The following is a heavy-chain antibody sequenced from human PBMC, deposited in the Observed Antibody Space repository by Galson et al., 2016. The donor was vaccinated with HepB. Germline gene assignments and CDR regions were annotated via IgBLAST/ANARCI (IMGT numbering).Heavy chain of an antibody. CDR1: GGSISDTYY. Sequence: SETLSLTCTVSGGSISDTYYWDWIRQPPGKGLEWIGNMYFSGGTYSKPSLKSRVTISADTSKNQFSLKLSSVTVADTAVYYCARQSASYHYFDPWGQGTLVTVSS. CDR3: ARQSASYHYFDP. J-gene: IGHJ4*02. V-gene: IGHV4-39*01. D-gene: IGHD1-26*01. CDR2: MYFSGGT.